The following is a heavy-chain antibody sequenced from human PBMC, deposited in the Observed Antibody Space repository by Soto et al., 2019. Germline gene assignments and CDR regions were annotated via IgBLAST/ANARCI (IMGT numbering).Heavy chain of an antibody. D-gene: IGHD3-9*01. CDR3: ARDKLRYFDWLSMGYNWFDP. Sequence: SETLSLTCAVSGGSISSYYWSWIRQPPGKGLEWIGYIYYSGSTNYNPSLKSRVTISVDTSKNQFSLKLSPVTAADTAVYYCARDKLRYFDWLSMGYNWFDPWGQGTLVTVSS. J-gene: IGHJ5*02. CDR2: IYYSGST. V-gene: IGHV4-59*01. CDR1: GGSISSYY.